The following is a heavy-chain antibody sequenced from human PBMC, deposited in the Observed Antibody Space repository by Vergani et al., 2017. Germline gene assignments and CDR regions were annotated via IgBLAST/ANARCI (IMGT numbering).Heavy chain of an antibody. CDR1: GFTFSGSA. D-gene: IGHD2-15*01. CDR3: TRHGSVVGYGMDV. Sequence: EVQLVESGGGLVQPGGSLKLSCAASGFTFSGSAMHWVRQASRKGLEWVGRIRSKANSYATAYAASVKGRFTISRDDSKNTAYLQMNSLKTEDTAVYYCTRHGSVVGYGMDVWGQGTTVTVSS. V-gene: IGHV3-73*01. J-gene: IGHJ6*02. CDR2: IRSKANSYAT.